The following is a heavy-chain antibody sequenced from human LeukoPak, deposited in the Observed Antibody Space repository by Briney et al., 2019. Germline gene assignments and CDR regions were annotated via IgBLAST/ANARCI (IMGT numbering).Heavy chain of an antibody. D-gene: IGHD3-3*01. Sequence: KSSETLSLTCTVSNGSISSYYWSWIRQPPGKGLEWIGSIYHSGSTYYNPSLKSRVTISVDTSKNQFSLRLRSVTAADTAVYYCARGQLRFLEFDYWGQGTLVTVSS. J-gene: IGHJ4*02. CDR3: ARGQLRFLEFDY. V-gene: IGHV4-59*01. CDR1: NGSISSYY. CDR2: IYHSGST.